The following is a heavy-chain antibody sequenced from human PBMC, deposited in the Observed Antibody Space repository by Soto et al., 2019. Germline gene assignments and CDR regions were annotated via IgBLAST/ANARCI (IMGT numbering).Heavy chain of an antibody. D-gene: IGHD1-26*01. Sequence: SETLSLTCTVSGGSINSGGSNWNWIRQRPGEGLEWIGYITYRGTTYSIPSLKSRVTMSVDTSKNQFSLKLSSVSAADTAVYYCARDSGKSLRFFDYWGQGAPVTVSS. CDR1: GGSINSGGSN. J-gene: IGHJ4*02. CDR3: ARDSGKSLRFFDY. CDR2: ITYRGTT. V-gene: IGHV4-31*03.